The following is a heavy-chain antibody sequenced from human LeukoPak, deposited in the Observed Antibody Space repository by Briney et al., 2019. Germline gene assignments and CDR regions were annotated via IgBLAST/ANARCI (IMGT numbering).Heavy chain of an antibody. J-gene: IGHJ2*01. CDR1: GGSISSHY. Sequence: SETLSLTCSVSGGSISSHYWSWIRQPPGKGLEWIGYIYYSGSSNYSPSLKSRVTISVDTSKNQFSLKLSSVTAADTAVYYCARSPQNPGYSSGWYWYFDLWGRGTLVTVSS. V-gene: IGHV4-59*11. CDR2: IYYSGSS. CDR3: ARSPQNPGYSSGWYWYFDL. D-gene: IGHD6-19*01.